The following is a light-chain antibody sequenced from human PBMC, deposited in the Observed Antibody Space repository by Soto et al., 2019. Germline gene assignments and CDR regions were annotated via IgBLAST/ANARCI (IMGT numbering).Light chain of an antibody. J-gene: IGKJ5*01. Sequence: DIQLTQSPSFLSASVLDRVTITFLASQSISYWLAWYQQKPGKAPNLLIYGASTLWSGVPSRFSGSESGAHFTLTISSLQPEDFATYYCQQLKSYPITFGQGTRLEIK. CDR3: QQLKSYPIT. CDR2: GAS. CDR1: QSISYW. V-gene: IGKV1-9*01.